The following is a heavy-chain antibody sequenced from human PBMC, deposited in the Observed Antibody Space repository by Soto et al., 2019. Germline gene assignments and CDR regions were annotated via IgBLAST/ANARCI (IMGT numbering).Heavy chain of an antibody. Sequence: PGGSLRLSCAASGFTFSSYAMHWVRQAPGKGLEWVAVISYDGSNKYYADSVKGRFTISRDNSKNTLYLQMNSLRAEDTAVYYCARDYNIVVVPAATSYYYYGMDVWGQGTTVTVSS. CDR3: ARDYNIVVVPAATSYYYYGMDV. V-gene: IGHV3-30-3*01. J-gene: IGHJ6*02. D-gene: IGHD2-2*01. CDR2: ISYDGSNK. CDR1: GFTFSSYA.